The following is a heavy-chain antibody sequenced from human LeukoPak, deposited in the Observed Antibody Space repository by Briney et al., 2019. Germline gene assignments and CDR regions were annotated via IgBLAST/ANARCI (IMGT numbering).Heavy chain of an antibody. V-gene: IGHV3-30*02. Sequence: PGGSLRLSCTASGFTVSSNYMSWVRQAPGKGLEWVTFIRYDESNKYYADSVKGRFTISRDNSKNTLYLLMNSLRAEDTAVYYCAKTGAARFDSWGQGTLVSVSS. CDR1: GFTVSSNY. D-gene: IGHD6-6*01. CDR2: IRYDESNK. J-gene: IGHJ4*02. CDR3: AKTGAARFDS.